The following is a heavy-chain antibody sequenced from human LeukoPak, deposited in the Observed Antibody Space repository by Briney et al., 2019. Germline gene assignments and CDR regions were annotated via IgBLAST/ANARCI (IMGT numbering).Heavy chain of an antibody. CDR2: ISYDGSNK. Sequence: PGGSVRLSCAASGFTFSSYGMHWVRQAPGKGLEWVAVISYDGSNKYYADSVKGRFTISRDNSKNTLYLQMNSLRAEDTAVYYCAKDKAYGDYPSSFDLWGRGTLVTVSS. J-gene: IGHJ2*01. CDR3: AKDKAYGDYPSSFDL. D-gene: IGHD4-17*01. CDR1: GFTFSSYG. V-gene: IGHV3-30*18.